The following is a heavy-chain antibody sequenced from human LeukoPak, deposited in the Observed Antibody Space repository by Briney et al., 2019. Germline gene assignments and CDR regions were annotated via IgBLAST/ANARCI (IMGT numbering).Heavy chain of an antibody. CDR2: IYYSGST. V-gene: IGHV4-30-2*01. J-gene: IGHJ4*02. D-gene: IGHD1-26*01. CDR3: ARGYPSGGFDS. Sequence: PSETLSLTCTVSGGSISSGGYYWSWIRQPPGKGLEWIGYIYYSGSTYYNPSLKSRVTISVDRSKNQYSLKLSSLTAADTAVYYCARGYPSGGFDSWGQGTLVTVSS. CDR1: GGSISSGGYY.